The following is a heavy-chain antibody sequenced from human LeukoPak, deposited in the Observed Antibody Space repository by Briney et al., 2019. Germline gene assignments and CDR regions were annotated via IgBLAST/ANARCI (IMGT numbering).Heavy chain of an antibody. J-gene: IGHJ4*02. Sequence: KPSETLTLTCNVSGASVSSGYWSWIRQPPGKGLEWIGYVYYSGSTNYNPSLNGRVTISADTSKNQFSLKLNSVTAADTAVYYCVRNAGNSDYDSWGQGTLVTVSS. CDR3: VRNAGNSDYDS. D-gene: IGHD4-23*01. CDR1: GASVSSGY. V-gene: IGHV4-59*02. CDR2: VYYSGST.